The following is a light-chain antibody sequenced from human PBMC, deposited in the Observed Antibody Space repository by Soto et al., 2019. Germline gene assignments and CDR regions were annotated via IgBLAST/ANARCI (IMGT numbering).Light chain of an antibody. J-gene: IGKJ4*01. CDR2: GAS. CDR1: QSVSSF. CDR3: QQRSNWPPHT. Sequence: EIVLTQSLATLSLSPGERATLSCRASQSVSSFLAWYQHKPGQAPRLLIFGASNRATGIPARFSGSGSGTDFTLTISSLEPEDFAVYYCQQRSNWPPHTFGGGTKVDIK. V-gene: IGKV3-11*01.